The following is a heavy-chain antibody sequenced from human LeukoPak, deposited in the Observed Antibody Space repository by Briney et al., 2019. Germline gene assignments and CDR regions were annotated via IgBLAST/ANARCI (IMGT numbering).Heavy chain of an antibody. J-gene: IGHJ4*02. CDR1: GGSISSYD. CDR2: IYYSGST. CDR3: AGIAVAAVDY. V-gene: IGHV4-59*01. D-gene: IGHD6-19*01. Sequence: SETLSLTCTVSGGSISSYDCIWIRQPPLKGLKLLRDIYYSGSTNSNPSLKSRVTISVDTSKNQFSLKLSSVTAADTAVYYCAGIAVAAVDYWGQGTLVTVSS.